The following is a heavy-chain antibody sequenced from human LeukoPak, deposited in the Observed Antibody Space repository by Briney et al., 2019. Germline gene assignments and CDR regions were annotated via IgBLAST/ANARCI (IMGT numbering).Heavy chain of an antibody. CDR3: AREVNYYDSSGYYGYFGY. D-gene: IGHD3-22*01. CDR2: ISSSSSYI. V-gene: IGHV3-21*01. CDR1: GFTFSSYS. Sequence: GGSLRLSCVASGFTFSSYSMNWVRQAPGKGLEWVSSISSSSSYIYYADSVKGRFTISRDNAKNSLYLQMNSLRAEDTAVYYCAREVNYYDSSGYYGYFGYWGQGTLVTVSS. J-gene: IGHJ4*02.